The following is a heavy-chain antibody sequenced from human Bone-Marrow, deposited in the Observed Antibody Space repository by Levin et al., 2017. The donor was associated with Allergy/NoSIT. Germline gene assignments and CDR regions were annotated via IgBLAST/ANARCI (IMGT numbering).Heavy chain of an antibody. CDR2: IKSKSNGETI. J-gene: IGHJ4*02. CDR3: ATDQIYISGGHYYFDN. CDR1: GFSFSNAW. V-gene: IGHV3-15*01. Sequence: GGSLRLSCAASGFSFSNAWMSWVRQAPGKGLEWVGRIKSKSNGETIDYAAPVKDRFIISRHDSQNTLYLQMNSLKTEDTAVYYCATDQIYISGGHYYFDNWGQGTLVTVSS. D-gene: IGHD6-19*01.